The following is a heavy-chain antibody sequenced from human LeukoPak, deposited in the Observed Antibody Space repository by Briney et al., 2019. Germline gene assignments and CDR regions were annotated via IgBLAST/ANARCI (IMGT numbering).Heavy chain of an antibody. CDR3: ARQIGFCSDGTCYVDD. V-gene: IGHV3-23*01. CDR1: GLAFSNYA. CDR2: ISTGGGDT. J-gene: IGHJ4*02. D-gene: IGHD2-15*01. Sequence: GGSPRLSCTASGLAFSNYAMSWVRQAPGKGLEWVSAISTGGGDTYHADSVKGRFTISRDQSKNTLYLQMNSLRDEDMAMYYCARQIGFCSDGTCYVDDWGQGTLVTVSS.